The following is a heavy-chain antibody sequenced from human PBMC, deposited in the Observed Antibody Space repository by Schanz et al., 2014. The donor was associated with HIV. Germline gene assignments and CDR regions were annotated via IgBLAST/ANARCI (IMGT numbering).Heavy chain of an antibody. D-gene: IGHD5-18*01. CDR3: RGYRFYYGVDV. CDR2: SRVKSDSYAT. Sequence: EVQLLESGGGLVQPGGSLRLSCAASGFTFSSYAMTWVRQAPGKGLEWVARSRVKSDSYATEYAASVTGRFTISRDDSKNSVYLQMNSLNIEDTAVYYCRGYRFYYGVDVWGQGTAVTVS. V-gene: IGHV3-72*01. CDR1: GFTFSSYA. J-gene: IGHJ6*02.